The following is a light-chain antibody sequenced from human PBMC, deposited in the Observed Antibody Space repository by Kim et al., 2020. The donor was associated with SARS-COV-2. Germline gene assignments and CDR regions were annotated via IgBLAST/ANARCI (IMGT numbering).Light chain of an antibody. Sequence: ELTQPPSASGTPGQRVTISCSGGSSNIGSNYVYWYQHLPGTAPKLLIYRNNQRPSGVPDRFSGSKSATSASLAISGLRSEAEAEYYCAAWDDSLSGYVFGRGTKVTVL. V-gene: IGLV1-47*01. J-gene: IGLJ1*01. CDR2: RNN. CDR1: SSNIGSNY. CDR3: AAWDDSLSGYV.